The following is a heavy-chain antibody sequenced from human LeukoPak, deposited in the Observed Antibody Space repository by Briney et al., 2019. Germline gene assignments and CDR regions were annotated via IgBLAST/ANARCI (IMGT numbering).Heavy chain of an antibody. J-gene: IGHJ5*02. CDR2: INHSGST. Sequence: PSETLSLTCAVYGGSFSGYYWSWIRQPPGKGLEWIGEINHSGSTNYNPSLKSRVTISVDTSKNQFSLKLSSVTAADTAVYYCARGGRFLEWLLFNRVFWFDPWGQGTLVTVSS. CDR3: ARGGRFLEWLLFNRVFWFDP. D-gene: IGHD3-3*01. CDR1: GGSFSGYY. V-gene: IGHV4-34*01.